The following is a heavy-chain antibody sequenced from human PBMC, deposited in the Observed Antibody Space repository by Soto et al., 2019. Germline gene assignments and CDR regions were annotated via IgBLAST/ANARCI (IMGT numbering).Heavy chain of an antibody. Sequence: ASETLSLTCAVSGGSFSGYYWSWIRQPPGKGLEWIGEINHSGSTNQNPSLKSRVTISGDTSKNQFSLKLSSVTAADTAVYYCAGQVGVVVPAAMTDHYYYYGMDVWGEGTTVTVSS. D-gene: IGHD2-2*01. CDR2: INHSGST. V-gene: IGHV4-34*01. CDR1: GGSFSGYY. J-gene: IGHJ6*04. CDR3: AGQVGVVVPAAMTDHYYYYGMDV.